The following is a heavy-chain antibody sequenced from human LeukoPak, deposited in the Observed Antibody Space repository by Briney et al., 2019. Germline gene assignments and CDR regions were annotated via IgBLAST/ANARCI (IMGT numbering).Heavy chain of an antibody. D-gene: IGHD1-26*01. J-gene: IGHJ1*01. CDR1: GGSISSGDYY. CDR3: ASEPVYSGSYLYFQH. Sequence: RTSETLSLTCTVSGGSISSGDYYWSWIRQPPGKGLEWIGYIYYSGSTYYNPSLKSRVTITVDTSKNQFSLKLSSVTAADTAVYYCASEPVYSGSYLYFQHWGQGTLVTVSS. CDR2: IYYSGST. V-gene: IGHV4-30-4*08.